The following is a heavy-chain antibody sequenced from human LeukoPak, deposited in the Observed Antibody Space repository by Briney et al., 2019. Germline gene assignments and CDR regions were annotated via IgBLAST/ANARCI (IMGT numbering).Heavy chain of an antibody. J-gene: IGHJ4*02. D-gene: IGHD4-17*01. CDR2: ISASGST. Sequence: SETLSLTCTVSNGSISIYYWSWVRQPAGKGLEWIGRISASGSTNYNPFLKSRVTMSVDTSKNQFSLKLSSVTAADTAVYYCAREITVTRPFDYWGQGTLVTVSS. CDR1: NGSISIYY. CDR3: AREITVTRPFDY. V-gene: IGHV4-4*07.